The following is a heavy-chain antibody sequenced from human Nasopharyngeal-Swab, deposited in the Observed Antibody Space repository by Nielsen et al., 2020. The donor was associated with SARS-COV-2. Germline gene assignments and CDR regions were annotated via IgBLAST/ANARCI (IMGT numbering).Heavy chain of an antibody. J-gene: IGHJ4*02. CDR1: GFTFDDYA. CDR3: AKDIRAGDYGSGSSYDY. CDR2: ISWNSGSI. V-gene: IGHV3-9*01. D-gene: IGHD3-10*01. Sequence: SLKISCAASGFTFDDYAMHWVRQAPGKGPEWVSGISWNSGSIGYADSVKGRFTISRDNAKNSLYLQMNSLRAEDTALYYCAKDIRAGDYGSGSSYDYWGQGTLVTVSS.